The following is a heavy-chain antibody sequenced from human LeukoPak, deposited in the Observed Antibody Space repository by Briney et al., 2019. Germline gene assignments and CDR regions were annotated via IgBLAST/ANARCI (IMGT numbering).Heavy chain of an antibody. CDR3: ARSDIVVVPAAIPRYNWFDP. Sequence: SVKVSCKASGGTFSSYAISWVRQAPGQGLEWMGGIIPIFGTANYAQKFQGRVTITADESTSTAYMELSSLRSEDTAVYYCARSDIVVVPAAIPRYNWFDPWGQGTLVTVSP. D-gene: IGHD2-2*02. V-gene: IGHV1-69*13. CDR1: GGTFSSYA. J-gene: IGHJ5*02. CDR2: IIPIFGTA.